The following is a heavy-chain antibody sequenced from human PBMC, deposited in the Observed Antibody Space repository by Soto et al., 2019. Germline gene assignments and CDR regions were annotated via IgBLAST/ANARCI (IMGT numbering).Heavy chain of an antibody. D-gene: IGHD3-22*01. Sequence: SETLSLTCTVSGGSIGSGGYYWSWIRQHPGKGLEWIGYISYSGIPYYNPSLKSPFTMSVDTSKNQFSLKLNSVTAADTAVYFCARDGSGSFMKFDSWGQGTLVTVSS. CDR3: ARDGSGSFMKFDS. CDR2: ISYSGIP. CDR1: GGSIGSGGYY. J-gene: IGHJ4*02. V-gene: IGHV4-31*01.